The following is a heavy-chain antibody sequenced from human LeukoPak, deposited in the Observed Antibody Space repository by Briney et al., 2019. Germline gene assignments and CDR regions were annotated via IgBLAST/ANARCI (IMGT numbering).Heavy chain of an antibody. V-gene: IGHV3-30*18. J-gene: IGHJ4*02. CDR2: ISYDGSNK. CDR1: GFNFSSYG. D-gene: IGHD6-6*01. CDR3: AKSPISSSRGYYFDY. Sequence: GGSLRLSCEASGFNFSSYGMHWVRQAPGKGMEWVAVISYDGSNKYYADSVKGRFTISRDNSKNTLYLQMNSLRAEDTAVYYCAKSPISSSRGYYFDYWGQGTLVTVSS.